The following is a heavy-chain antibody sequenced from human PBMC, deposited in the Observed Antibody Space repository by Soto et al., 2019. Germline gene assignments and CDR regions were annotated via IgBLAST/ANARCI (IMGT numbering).Heavy chain of an antibody. Sequence: HPGGSLRLSGAASGFTFSSYGMDWVRQAPGKGREWVAVIWYDGSNKYYADSVKGRFTISRNNSKNTLYLQMNSLRAEDTAVYYCARDLLDPKRPSSYYGMDVWGQGTTVTVSS. CDR3: ARDLLDPKRPSSYYGMDV. CDR1: GFTFSSYG. J-gene: IGHJ6*02. V-gene: IGHV3-33*01. D-gene: IGHD6-6*01. CDR2: IWYDGSNK.